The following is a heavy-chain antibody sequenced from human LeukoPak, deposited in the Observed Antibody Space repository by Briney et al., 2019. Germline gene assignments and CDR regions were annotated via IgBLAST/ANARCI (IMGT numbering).Heavy chain of an antibody. Sequence: GGSLRLSCTVSGFTLSNYGMDWVRQAPGEGLEWISYISRSAEIIYYADSVKGRFTISGDNAKNSLYLQMNSLRAEDTAVYYCARGPYSSNWYVDYWGQGTLVTVAS. J-gene: IGHJ4*02. D-gene: IGHD6-13*01. V-gene: IGHV3-48*03. CDR3: ARGPYSSNWYVDY. CDR2: ISRSAEII. CDR1: GFTLSNYG.